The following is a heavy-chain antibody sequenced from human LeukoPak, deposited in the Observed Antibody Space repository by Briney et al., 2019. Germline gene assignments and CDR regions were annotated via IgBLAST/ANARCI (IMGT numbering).Heavy chain of an antibody. J-gene: IGHJ4*02. V-gene: IGHV1-8*01. D-gene: IGHD1-26*01. Sequence: GASVKVSCKASGYIFANYDITWVRQATGRGLEWMGWMNPNSGNTGFAQNFRGRVTVTSNSAMNTAYLELSSLRSEDTAVYYCARGIRNELYSDFWGQGTLITVSS. CDR3: ARGIRNELYSDF. CDR2: MNPNSGNT. CDR1: GYIFANYD.